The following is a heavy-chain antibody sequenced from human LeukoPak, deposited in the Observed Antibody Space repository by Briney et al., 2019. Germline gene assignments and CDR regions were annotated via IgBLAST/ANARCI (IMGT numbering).Heavy chain of an antibody. J-gene: IGHJ4*02. CDR3: ARRTSSGGFDY. V-gene: IGHV1-2*02. CDR1: GYTFTGYY. CDR2: INPNSGGT. Sequence: ASVKVSCKASGYTFTGYYMHWVRQAPGQGLEWIGWINPNSGGTNYAQKFQGRVTMTRDMSTSTVYMELSSLRSEDTAVYYCARRTSSGGFDYWGQGTLVTVSS. D-gene: IGHD2-15*01.